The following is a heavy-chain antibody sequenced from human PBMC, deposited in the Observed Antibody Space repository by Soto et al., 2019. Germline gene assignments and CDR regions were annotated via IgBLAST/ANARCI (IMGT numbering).Heavy chain of an antibody. CDR3: ARTPLELRWEYYYGMDV. CDR1: GGSISSYY. J-gene: IGHJ6*02. CDR2: IYYSGST. V-gene: IGHV4-59*08. D-gene: IGHD1-7*01. Sequence: SETLSLTCTVSGGSISSYYWSWIRQPPGKGLEWIGYIYYSGSTNYNPSLKSRVTISVDTSKNQFSLKLSSVTAADTAVYYCARTPLELRWEYYYGMDVWGQGTTVT.